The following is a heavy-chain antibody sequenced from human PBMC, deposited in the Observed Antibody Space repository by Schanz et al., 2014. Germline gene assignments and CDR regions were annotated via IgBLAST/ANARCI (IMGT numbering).Heavy chain of an antibody. J-gene: IGHJ4*02. V-gene: IGHV3-23*04. CDR2: ISGSGGST. CDR1: GFNFSDYA. D-gene: IGHD6-13*01. CDR3: AKAQDSSFDS. Sequence: EVQLVQSGGGLVQPGGSLRLSCAASGFNFSDYAMCWVRQAPGKGLEWVSAISGSGGSTYYADSVKGRFTISRDKSKNTLYLQVISLRAGDTAVYYCAKAQDSSFDSWGQGTLVTVSS.